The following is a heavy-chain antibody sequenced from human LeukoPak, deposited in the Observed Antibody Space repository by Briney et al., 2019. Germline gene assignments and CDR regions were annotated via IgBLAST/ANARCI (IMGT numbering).Heavy chain of an antibody. CDR2: ISAYNSNT. D-gene: IGHD2-15*01. J-gene: IGHJ4*02. Sequence: ASVKVSCTASGYTFTSYGISRVRQAPGQGLEWRGWISAYNSNTNYAQKLQGRVTMTTDTSTSTAYMELRSLRSDDTAVYYCARDFSGVGVGRSYFDCWGQGTLVSVSS. CDR3: ARDFSGVGVGRSYFDC. V-gene: IGHV1-18*01. CDR1: GYTFTSYG.